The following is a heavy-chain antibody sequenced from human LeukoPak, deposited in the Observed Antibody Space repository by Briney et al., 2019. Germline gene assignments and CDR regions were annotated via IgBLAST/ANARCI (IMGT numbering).Heavy chain of an antibody. CDR3: ASSAGRPGGFDY. J-gene: IGHJ4*02. Sequence: PSETLSLTCAVSGGSISSGGYSWSWIRQPPGKGLEWIGYIYHSGSTYYSPSLKSRVTISVDRSKNQFSLKLSSVTAADTAVYYCASSAGRPGGFDYWGQGTLVTVSS. CDR2: IYHSGST. CDR1: GGSISSGGYS. V-gene: IGHV4-30-2*01. D-gene: IGHD1-1*01.